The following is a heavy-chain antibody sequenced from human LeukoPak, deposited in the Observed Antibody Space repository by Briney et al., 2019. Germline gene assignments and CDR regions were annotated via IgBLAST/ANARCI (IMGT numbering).Heavy chain of an antibody. Sequence: PSETLSLTCTVSGGSISRYYWTWIRQPPGNGLEWIGYIYYSGSTNYNPSLKSRVTISVDTSKNQFSLKLSSVTAADTAVYYCARILGSSGYYFDYWGQGTLVTVSS. V-gene: IGHV4-59*08. CDR1: GGSISRYY. D-gene: IGHD6-6*01. CDR3: ARILGSSGYYFDY. J-gene: IGHJ4*02. CDR2: IYYSGST.